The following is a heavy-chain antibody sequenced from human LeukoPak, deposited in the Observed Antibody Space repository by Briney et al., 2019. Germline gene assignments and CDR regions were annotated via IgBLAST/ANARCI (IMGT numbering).Heavy chain of an antibody. J-gene: IGHJ5*02. CDR2: FDPEDGET. Sequence: ASVKVSCKVSGYTLTELSMHWVRQAPGKGLEWMGGFDPEDGETIYAQKFQGRVTMTEDTSTDTAYMELSSLRSEDTAVYYCATLVSGSGWYVRFDPWGQGTLVTVSS. D-gene: IGHD6-19*01. CDR1: GYTLTELS. V-gene: IGHV1-24*01. CDR3: ATLVSGSGWYVRFDP.